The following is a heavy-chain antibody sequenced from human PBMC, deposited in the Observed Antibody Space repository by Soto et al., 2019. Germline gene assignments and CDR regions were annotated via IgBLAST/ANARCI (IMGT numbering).Heavy chain of an antibody. CDR3: ALEPTVTAAFDY. D-gene: IGHD2-21*02. J-gene: IGHJ4*02. CDR2: IDREIGDT. V-gene: IGHV1-2*02. Sequence: VQMLQSRTEVKKPAASVKVSCKASGHTFTGHHMHCVRQAPGQGLEWMGLIDREIGDTKYAQKFQSRVTSTSDTSIPTDYVELRGLRSDDTAVYYCALEPTVTAAFDYWGQGTQDTVS. CDR1: GHTFTGHH.